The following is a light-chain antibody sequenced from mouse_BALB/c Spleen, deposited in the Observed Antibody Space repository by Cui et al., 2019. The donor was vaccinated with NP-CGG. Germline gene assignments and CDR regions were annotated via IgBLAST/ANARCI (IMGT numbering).Light chain of an antibody. CDR1: TGAVTPSNY. CDR3: ALWYTNHWV. V-gene: IGLV1*01. J-gene: IGLJ1*01. CDR2: GTN. Sequence: QAVVTQESSLTTSPGETVTLTCRSSTGAVTPSNYANWVQEKPDHLFTVLIGGTNNRAPGVPARFSGSLIGDKAALTITGAQTEDEAIYFCALWYTNHWVFGGGTKLTVL.